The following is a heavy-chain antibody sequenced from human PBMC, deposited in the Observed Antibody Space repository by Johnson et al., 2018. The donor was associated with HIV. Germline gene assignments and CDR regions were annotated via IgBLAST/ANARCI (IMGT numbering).Heavy chain of an antibody. CDR2: IKSEADGGTT. J-gene: IGHJ3*02. Sequence: PGKGLEWVGRIKSEADGGTTDSAAPVKGRFTISRDDSKNTLYLQMNSLRAEDTAVYYCARDGVVVVPGGWGAFDIWGQGTLVTVSS. CDR3: ARDGVVVVPGGWGAFDI. D-gene: IGHD2-15*01. V-gene: IGHV3-15*01.